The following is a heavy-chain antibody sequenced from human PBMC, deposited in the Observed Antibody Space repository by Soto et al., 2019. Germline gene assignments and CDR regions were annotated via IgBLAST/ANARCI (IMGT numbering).Heavy chain of an antibody. D-gene: IGHD4-17*01. V-gene: IGHV3-30-3*01. CDR1: GFTFSSYA. CDR3: ARDGPYGDYYYYYGMDV. J-gene: IGHJ6*02. Sequence: QVQLVESGGGVVQPGRSLRLSCAASGFTFSSYAMHWVRQAPGKGLEWVAVISYDGSNKYYADSVKGRFTISRDNSKNTLYLQMNSLRAEDTAVYYCARDGPYGDYYYYYGMDVWGQGTTVTGSS. CDR2: ISYDGSNK.